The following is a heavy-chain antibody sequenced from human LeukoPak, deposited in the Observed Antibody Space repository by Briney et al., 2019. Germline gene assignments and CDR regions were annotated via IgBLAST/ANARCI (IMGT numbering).Heavy chain of an antibody. J-gene: IGHJ6*03. D-gene: IGHD1-26*01. V-gene: IGHV4-4*02. CDR1: GGSISSSNW. Sequence: SETLSLTCAVSGGSISSSNWWSWVRQPPGKGLEWIGEIYHSGSTNYNPSLKSRVTISVDKSKNQFSLKLSSVTAADTAVYYCAGIVGATLDYYYYYYMDVWGKGTTVTVSS. CDR3: AGIVGATLDYYYYYYMDV. CDR2: IYHSGST.